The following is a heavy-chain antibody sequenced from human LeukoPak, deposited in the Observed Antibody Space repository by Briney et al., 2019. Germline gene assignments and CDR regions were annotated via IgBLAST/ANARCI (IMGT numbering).Heavy chain of an antibody. CDR1: GYTITSYY. Sequence: GASVKVSCKASGYTITSYYMHWVRQAPGQGLEWVGIINPSAGTTTYAQKFQGRVTIMSDTSTSTVYMELSSLRSDDTAVYYCARATGSQGADMWGPGTTVTVSS. CDR2: INPSAGTT. J-gene: IGHJ3*02. D-gene: IGHD1-26*01. CDR3: ARATGSQGADM. V-gene: IGHV1-46*01.